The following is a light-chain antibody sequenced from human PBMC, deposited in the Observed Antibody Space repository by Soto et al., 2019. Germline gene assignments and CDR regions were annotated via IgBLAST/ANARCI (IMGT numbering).Light chain of an antibody. CDR3: LRSGRTPLT. CDR2: DAS. V-gene: IGKV3-20*01. CDR1: QSVSRNY. Sequence: EIVLTQSPGTLSLSPGEIATLSCRASQSVSRNYLAWYQQQPGQAPRLLIYDASSRATGIPDRFSGSGSGADFTFTINRLEPEDGAVYFGLRSGRTPLTFGGGTKVDI. J-gene: IGKJ4*01.